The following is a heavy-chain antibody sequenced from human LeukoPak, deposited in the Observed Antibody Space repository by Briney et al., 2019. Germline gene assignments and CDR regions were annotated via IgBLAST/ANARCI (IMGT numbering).Heavy chain of an antibody. CDR1: GFTFSSYA. Sequence: GGSLRLSCAASGFTFSSYAMTWVRQAPGKGLEGVSVLSGSGATTHYADSVKGRFTISRDNFENTLYLQMNSLRAEDTAVYYCAKVAGLLFGSSHDFDYWGQGTLVTVSS. V-gene: IGHV3-23*01. CDR2: LSGSGATT. D-gene: IGHD2-21*01. CDR3: AKVAGLLFGSSHDFDY. J-gene: IGHJ4*02.